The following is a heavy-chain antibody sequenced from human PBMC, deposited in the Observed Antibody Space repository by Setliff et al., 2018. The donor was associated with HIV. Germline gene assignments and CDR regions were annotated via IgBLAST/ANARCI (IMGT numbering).Heavy chain of an antibody. CDR2: IIPIFNRG. D-gene: IGHD3-22*01. CDR3: ATGRRYYDSSDYPANPFDV. V-gene: IGHV1-69*13. Sequence: GASVKVSCKASGGIFINSAFTWVRQAPGQGLEWMGSIIPIFNRGNYAQKFQSRVTITADESTSTAYMELSSLRSEDTAVYFCATGRRYYDSSDYPANPFDVWGQGTMVTVSS. J-gene: IGHJ3*01. CDR1: GGIFINSA.